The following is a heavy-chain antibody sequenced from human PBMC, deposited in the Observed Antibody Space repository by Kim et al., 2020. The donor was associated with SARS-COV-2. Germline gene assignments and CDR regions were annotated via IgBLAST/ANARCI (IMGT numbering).Heavy chain of an antibody. Sequence: GGSLRLSCAASGFTFSSYGMHWVRQAPGKGLEWVAVISYDGSNKYYADSVKGRFTISRDNSKNTLYLQMNSLRAEDTAVYYCAKVQRIVVVPAAIPVNYYYYGMDVWGQGTTVTVSS. CDR3: AKVQRIVVVPAAIPVNYYYYGMDV. D-gene: IGHD2-2*02. J-gene: IGHJ6*02. CDR1: GFTFSSYG. CDR2: ISYDGSNK. V-gene: IGHV3-30*18.